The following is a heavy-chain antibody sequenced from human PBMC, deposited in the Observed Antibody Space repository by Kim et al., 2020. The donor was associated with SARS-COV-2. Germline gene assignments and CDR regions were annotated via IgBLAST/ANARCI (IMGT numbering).Heavy chain of an antibody. CDR3: GGDNYYGMDV. CDR1: GFTFSSYE. D-gene: IGHD2-15*01. J-gene: IGHJ6*02. Sequence: GGSLRLSCAASGFTFSSYEMNWVRQAPGKGLEWVSYISSSGSTIYYADSVKGRFTISRDNAKNSLYLQMNSLRAEDTAVYYCGGDNYYGMDVWGQGTTVTVSS. V-gene: IGHV3-48*03. CDR2: ISSSGSTI.